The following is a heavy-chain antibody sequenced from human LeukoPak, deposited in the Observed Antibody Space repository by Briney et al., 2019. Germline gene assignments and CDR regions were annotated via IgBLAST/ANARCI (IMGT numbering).Heavy chain of an antibody. V-gene: IGHV4-4*07. CDR2: IYTSGST. Sequence: SETLSLTRTVSVGSISSYYWSWIGQPAGTGREWIGRIYTSGSTNYNPSLKSRVTMSVDTSSNQFSRKLSSVTAADTAVYYCARETANGYDAFDIWGQGTMVTVSS. D-gene: IGHD6-25*01. CDR3: ARETANGYDAFDI. CDR1: VGSISSYY. J-gene: IGHJ3*02.